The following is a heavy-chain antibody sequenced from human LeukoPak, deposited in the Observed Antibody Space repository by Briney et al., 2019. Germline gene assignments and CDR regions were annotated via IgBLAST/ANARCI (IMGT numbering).Heavy chain of an antibody. J-gene: IGHJ4*02. V-gene: IGHV4-31*03. Sequence: SETLSLTCTVSGGSISSGGYYWSWNRQHPGKGLEWIGYIYYSGSNYYNPSLKSRVTISVDTTKNQFSLKLSSVTAADTAVYYCARVRRVDLNSYWGQGTLVTVSS. CDR2: IYYSGSN. D-gene: IGHD4-23*01. CDR1: GGSISSGGYY. CDR3: ARVRRVDLNSY.